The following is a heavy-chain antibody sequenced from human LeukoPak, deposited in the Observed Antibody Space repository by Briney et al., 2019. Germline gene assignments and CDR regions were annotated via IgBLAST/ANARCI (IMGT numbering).Heavy chain of an antibody. CDR1: GGSFSTYY. CDR2: IDHSGST. V-gene: IGHV4-34*01. J-gene: IGHJ4*02. CDR3: ARGSWNYSSSWALYY. Sequence: PSETLSLTCAVYGGSFSTYYWNWIRQPPGKGLEWIGEIDHSGSTNYNPSLKSRVTISVDTSKNQFSLKLSSVTAADTAVYYCARGSWNYSSSWALYYWGQGTLVTVSS. D-gene: IGHD6-13*01.